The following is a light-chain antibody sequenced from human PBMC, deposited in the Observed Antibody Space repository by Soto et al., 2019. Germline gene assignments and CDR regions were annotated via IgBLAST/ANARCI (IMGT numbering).Light chain of an antibody. J-gene: IGKJ1*01. CDR1: QSLLHSDGYIY. V-gene: IGKV2-28*01. Sequence: DIVMTQSPLSLPVTPGEPASISCRSSQSLLHSDGYIYLDWYLQRPGQSPQLLICLGSNRASGVPDRFSGSGSGTHFTLTISRVEAEEFGVYYCMQALQPPWKFGQGTRVEVK. CDR2: LGS. CDR3: MQALQPPWK.